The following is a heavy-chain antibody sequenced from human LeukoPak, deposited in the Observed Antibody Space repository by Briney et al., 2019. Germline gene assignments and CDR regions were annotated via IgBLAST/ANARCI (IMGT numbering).Heavy chain of an antibody. CDR3: ASQLYLAVAAPYWGWFGP. D-gene: IGHD6-19*01. CDR2: IYTCGST. J-gene: IGHJ5*02. V-gene: IGHV4-61*02. CDR1: GGSISSGSYY. Sequence: HSETLSLTCTVSGGSISSGSYYWSWIRQPAGKGLEWIGRIYTCGSTNYNPSLKSRVTISVDTSKNQFSLKLSSVTAADTAVYYCASQLYLAVAAPYWGWFGPWGQGTLVTVSS.